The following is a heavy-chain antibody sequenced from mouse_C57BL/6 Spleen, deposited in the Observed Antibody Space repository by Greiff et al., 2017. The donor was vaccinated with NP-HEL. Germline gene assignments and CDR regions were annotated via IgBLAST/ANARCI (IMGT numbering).Heavy chain of an antibody. V-gene: IGHV3-6*01. Sequence: EVKLQESGPGLVKPSQSLSLTCSVTGYSITSGYYWNWIRQFPGNKLEWMGYISYDGSNNYNPSLNNRISITRDTSKNQFFLKWNSVTTEDTATYYRARGHYYGSSAAWLAYWSQRTLVTVSA. CDR2: ISYDGSN. D-gene: IGHD1-1*01. J-gene: IGHJ3*01. CDR3: ARGHYYGSSAAWLAY. CDR1: GYSITSGYY.